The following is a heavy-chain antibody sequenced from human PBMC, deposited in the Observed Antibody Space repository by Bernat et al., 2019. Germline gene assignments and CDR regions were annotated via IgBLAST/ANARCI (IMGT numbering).Heavy chain of an antibody. CDR1: GFTFSNAW. CDR3: TTEGGVSHFDY. J-gene: IGHJ4*02. V-gene: IGHV3-15*07. CDR2: LKSKTDGGTT. Sequence: EVQLVESGGGLVKPGGSLRLSCAASGFTFSNAWMNWVRQAPGKGLEWVGRLKSKTDGGTTDYAAPVKGRFTISRDDSKNTLYLQMNSLKTEDTAVYYCTTEGGVSHFDYWGQGTLVTVSS. D-gene: IGHD3-16*01.